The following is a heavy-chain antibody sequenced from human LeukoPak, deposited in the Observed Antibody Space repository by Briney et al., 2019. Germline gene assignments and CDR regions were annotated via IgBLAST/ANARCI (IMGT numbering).Heavy chain of an antibody. D-gene: IGHD4-17*01. Sequence: GGSLRLSCAASGFTFSSYGMHWVRQAPGKGLEWVAVISYDGSNKYYADSVKGRFTISRDNSKSTLYLQMNSLRAEDTAVYYCAKLENDYGDYQVVGDAFDIWGQGTMVTVSS. J-gene: IGHJ3*02. CDR1: GFTFSSYG. CDR2: ISYDGSNK. CDR3: AKLENDYGDYQVVGDAFDI. V-gene: IGHV3-30*18.